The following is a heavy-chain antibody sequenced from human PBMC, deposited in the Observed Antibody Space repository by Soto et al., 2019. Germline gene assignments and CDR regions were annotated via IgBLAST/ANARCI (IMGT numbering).Heavy chain of an antibody. Sequence: QVQLVHSGDAVKKSGSSVKVSCKDSGGTFSTYSMFWVRQAPGQGLEWMGRIIPILGIANYAQKFQDRVTITSDKSTSTANMELTSRRSEDTSLYFCTIGSLSVEVCDIWGQGTMVTVSS. J-gene: IGHJ3*02. CDR2: IIPILGIA. CDR1: GGTFSTYS. CDR3: TIGSLSVEVCDI. D-gene: IGHD3-16*01. V-gene: IGHV1-69*02.